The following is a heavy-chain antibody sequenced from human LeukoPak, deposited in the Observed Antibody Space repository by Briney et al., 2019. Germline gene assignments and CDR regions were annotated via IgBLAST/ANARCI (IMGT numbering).Heavy chain of an antibody. CDR1: GDSINSLDL. V-gene: IGHV4-4*02. J-gene: IGHJ6*02. CDR2: MYLSGTT. D-gene: IGHD3-3*02. CDR3: ARRHFYYYYGMDV. Sequence: PSGTLSLTCTVSGDSINSLDLWSWVRQPPGKGLEWIGEMYLSGTTHSNPSVKSRVTISVDTSKNQFSLKLSSVTAADTAVYYCARRHFYYYYGMDVWGQGTTVTVSS.